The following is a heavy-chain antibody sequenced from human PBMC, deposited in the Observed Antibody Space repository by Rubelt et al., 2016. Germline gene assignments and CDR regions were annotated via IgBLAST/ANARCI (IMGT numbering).Heavy chain of an antibody. Sequence: PGGSLRLSCVASGFTFSTYAMGWVRQAPGKGLAWVSAISGSGGSIYYADSVKGRFTISRDSSKNTVYLQMNSLRAEDTAVYFCARRTVVSPLDYWGQGTLVTVSP. J-gene: IGHJ4*02. CDR2: ISGSGGSI. D-gene: IGHD4-23*01. CDR1: GFTFSTYA. CDR3: ARRTVVSPLDY. V-gene: IGHV3-23*01.